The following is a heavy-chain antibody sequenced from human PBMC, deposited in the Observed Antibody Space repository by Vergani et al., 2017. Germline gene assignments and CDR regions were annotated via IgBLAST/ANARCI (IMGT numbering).Heavy chain of an antibody. CDR3: ASRDDYSSIDAFDI. Sequence: QVQLQESGPGLVKPSETLSLTCTVSGGSISSYYWSWIRQPPGKGLEWIGYIYYSGSTNYNPSLKSRVTIPVDTSKNQFSLKLSSVTAADTAVYYCASRDDYSSIDAFDIWGQGTMVTVSS. CDR2: IYYSGST. D-gene: IGHD4-11*01. V-gene: IGHV4-59*01. J-gene: IGHJ3*02. CDR1: GGSISSYY.